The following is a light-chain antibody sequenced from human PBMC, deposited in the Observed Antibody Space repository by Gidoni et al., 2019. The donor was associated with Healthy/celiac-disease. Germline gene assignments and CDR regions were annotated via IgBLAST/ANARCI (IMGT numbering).Light chain of an antibody. Sequence: EIVLTQSPGTLSSSPGERATLSCRASKSVSSSYLAWYQQKPGQAPRLLIYGASSMATGIPDRFSGSGSGTDFTLTISRLEPEDFAVYYCQQYGSSPWTFGQGTKVEIK. V-gene: IGKV3-20*01. CDR1: KSVSSSY. CDR3: QQYGSSPWT. J-gene: IGKJ1*01. CDR2: GAS.